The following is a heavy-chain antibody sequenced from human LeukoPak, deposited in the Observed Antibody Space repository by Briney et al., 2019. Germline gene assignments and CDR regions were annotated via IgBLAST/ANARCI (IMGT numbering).Heavy chain of an antibody. J-gene: IGHJ1*01. Sequence: SVKVSCKASGGTFSSYAISWVRQAPGQGLEWMGGIIPIFGTANYAQKFQGRVTITTAESTSTAYMELSSLRSEDTAVYYCASYPVVEGSYYDSSDHVIVYFQHWGQGTLVTVSS. CDR1: GGTFSSYA. CDR3: ASYPVVEGSYYDSSDHVIVYFQH. D-gene: IGHD3-22*01. V-gene: IGHV1-69*05. CDR2: IIPIFGTA.